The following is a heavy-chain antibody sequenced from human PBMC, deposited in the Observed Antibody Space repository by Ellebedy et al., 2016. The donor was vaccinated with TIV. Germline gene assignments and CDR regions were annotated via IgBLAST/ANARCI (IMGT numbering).Heavy chain of an antibody. V-gene: IGHV1-46*01. D-gene: IGHD2-21*01. CDR2: IDPSVGTT. Sequence: ASVKVSCKASGYRFTKFYMHWMRQAPGQGPEWMGVIDPSVGTTTYAQKFQERVAMTRDMSTSTVHMELRSLRSDDTAVYYCARVIGLLDCDGATCSPPPPLDYWGQGTLVTVSS. J-gene: IGHJ4*02. CDR3: ARVIGLLDCDGATCSPPPPLDY. CDR1: GYRFTKFY.